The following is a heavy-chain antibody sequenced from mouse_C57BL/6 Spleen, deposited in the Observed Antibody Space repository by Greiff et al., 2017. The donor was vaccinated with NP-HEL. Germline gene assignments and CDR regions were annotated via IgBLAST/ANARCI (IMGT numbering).Heavy chain of an antibody. Sequence: EVQLQQSGPGLVKPSQSLSLTCSVTGYSITSGYYWNWIRQFPGNKLEWMGYISYDGSNNYNPSLKNRISITRDTSKNQFFLKLNSVTTEDTATYYCAREGSITTVGDWYFDVWGTGTTVTVSS. J-gene: IGHJ1*03. CDR1: GYSITSGYY. D-gene: IGHD1-1*01. CDR3: AREGSITTVGDWYFDV. V-gene: IGHV3-6*01. CDR2: ISYDGSN.